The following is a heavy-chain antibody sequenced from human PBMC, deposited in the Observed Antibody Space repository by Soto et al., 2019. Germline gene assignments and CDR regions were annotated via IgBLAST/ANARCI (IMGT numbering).Heavy chain of an antibody. CDR2: IYYGGST. CDR3: ARVDRLRYFDW. D-gene: IGHD3-9*01. Sequence: SETLSLTCTVSGGSISSGGYYWSWIRQHPGKGLEWIGFIYYGGSTYYNPSLKSRVTISVDTSKNQFSLKLSSVTAADTAVYYCARVDRLRYFDWWGQGTLVTVSS. CDR1: GGSISSGGYY. J-gene: IGHJ4*02. V-gene: IGHV4-31*03.